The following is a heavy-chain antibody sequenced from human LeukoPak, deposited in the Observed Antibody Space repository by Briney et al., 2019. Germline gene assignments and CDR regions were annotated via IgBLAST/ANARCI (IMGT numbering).Heavy chain of an antibody. D-gene: IGHD6-19*01. Sequence: SVKVSCKASGGIFSSYVISWVRQAPGQGLEWMGGIIPMFGTANYAQKFQDRVTITADKSTSTAFLESSSLTSDDTAIYYCARDVFLGAVAGRRADYWGQGTLVTVSS. J-gene: IGHJ4*02. V-gene: IGHV1-69*06. CDR1: GGIFSSYV. CDR3: ARDVFLGAVAGRRADY. CDR2: IIPMFGTA.